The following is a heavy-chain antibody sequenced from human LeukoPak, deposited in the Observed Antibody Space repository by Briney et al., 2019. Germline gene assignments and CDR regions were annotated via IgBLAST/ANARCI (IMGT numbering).Heavy chain of an antibody. V-gene: IGHV4-34*01. J-gene: IGHJ4*02. D-gene: IGHD6-6*01. CDR1: GGSISGYY. CDR3: ARGLSSSPPFFDY. CDR2: INHSGST. Sequence: PSETLSLTCAVYGGSISGYYWSWIRQSPGKGLEWIGEINHSGSTSYNPSLKSRVTISVDTSKNQFSLKLSSVTAADTAVYYCARGLSSSPPFFDYWGQGTLVTVSS.